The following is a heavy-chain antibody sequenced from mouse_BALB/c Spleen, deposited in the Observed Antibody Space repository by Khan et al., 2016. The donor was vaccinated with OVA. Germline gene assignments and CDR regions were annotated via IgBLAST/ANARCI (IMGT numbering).Heavy chain of an antibody. J-gene: IGHJ4*01. CDR1: GYSITSDFA. CDR3: IRSVYYAYAYAMDY. Sequence: EVQLQESGPGLVKPSQSLSLTCTVTGYSITSDFAWNWVRQFPGNKLEWMGYISFSGSPSYDPSLKSRLSITRDTSKKQFFLQLSSVTTEDTATYYCIRSVYYAYAYAMDYWGQGTSVTVSS. CDR2: ISFSGSP. D-gene: IGHD2-2*01. V-gene: IGHV3-2*02.